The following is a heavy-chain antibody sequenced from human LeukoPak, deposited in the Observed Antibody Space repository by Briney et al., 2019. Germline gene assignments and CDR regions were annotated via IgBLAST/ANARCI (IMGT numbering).Heavy chain of an antibody. V-gene: IGHV3-9*01. CDR3: AKEGFDY. CDR1: GFTFSSYG. CDR2: ISSDSGIR. Sequence: GGSLRLSCAASGFTFSSYGMHWVRQVPGKGLEWVSAISSDSGIRGFADSVKGRFTISRDNAKNSLYLQMNSLRAEDTALYYCAKEGFDYWGQGTLVTVSS. J-gene: IGHJ4*02.